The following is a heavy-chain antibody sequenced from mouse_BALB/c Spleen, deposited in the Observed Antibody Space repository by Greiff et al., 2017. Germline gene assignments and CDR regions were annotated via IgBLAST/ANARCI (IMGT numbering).Heavy chain of an antibody. D-gene: IGHD2-10*02. V-gene: IGHV1S81*02. Sequence: QVQLQQPGAELVKPGASVKLSCKASGYTFPSYWMHWVKQRPGQGLEWIGEINPSNGRTNYNEKFKSKATLTVDKSSSTAYMQLSSLTSEDSAVYYCAREEYGNYKAMDYWGQGTSVTVSS. J-gene: IGHJ4*01. CDR1: GYTFPSYW. CDR3: AREEYGNYKAMDY. CDR2: INPSNGRT.